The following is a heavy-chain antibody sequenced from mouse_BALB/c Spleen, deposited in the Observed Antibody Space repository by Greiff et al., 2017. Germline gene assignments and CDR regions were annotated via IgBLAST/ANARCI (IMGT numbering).Heavy chain of an antibody. CDR1: GFTFSGFG. J-gene: IGHJ4*01. CDR3: ARWLLDAMDY. CDR2: ISSGSSTI. D-gene: IGHD2-3*01. V-gene: IGHV5-17*02. Sequence: EVQLVESGGGLVQPGGSRKLSCAASGFTFSGFGMHWVRQAPEKGLEWVAYISSGSSTIYYADTVKGRFTISRDNPKNTLFLQMTSLRSEDTAMYYCARWLLDAMDYWGQGTSVTVSS.